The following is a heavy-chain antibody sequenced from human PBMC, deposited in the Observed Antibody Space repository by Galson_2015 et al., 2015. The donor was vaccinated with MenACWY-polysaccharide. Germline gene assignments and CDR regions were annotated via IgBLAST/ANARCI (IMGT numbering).Heavy chain of an antibody. D-gene: IGHD2-15*01. Sequence: SLRLSCAASGFTFSTYWMTWVRQAPGKGLEWVADIKQDGSVTHYVDSVKGRFTISRDNAKNTLCLQMISLRADDTAVYYCARGYCGGGRCSRNYWGQGTLVTVSS. V-gene: IGHV3-7*01. CDR3: ARGYCGGGRCSRNY. CDR1: GFTFSTYW. J-gene: IGHJ4*02. CDR2: IKQDGSVT.